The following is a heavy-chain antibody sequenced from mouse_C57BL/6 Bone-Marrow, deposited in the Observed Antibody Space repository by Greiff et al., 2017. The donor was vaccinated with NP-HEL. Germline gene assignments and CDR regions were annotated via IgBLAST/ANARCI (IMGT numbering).Heavy chain of an antibody. D-gene: IGHD1-1*01. CDR2: IDPANGNT. V-gene: IGHV14-3*01. J-gene: IGHJ2*01. Sequence: VQLQQSVAELVRPGASVKLSCTASGFNIKNTYMHWVKQRPEQGLEWIGRIDPANGNTKYAPKFQGKTTITADTSSNTAYLQLSSLTSEDTAIYYCTPYYYGSRPFDYWGQGTTLTVSS. CDR3: TPYYYGSRPFDY. CDR1: GFNIKNTY.